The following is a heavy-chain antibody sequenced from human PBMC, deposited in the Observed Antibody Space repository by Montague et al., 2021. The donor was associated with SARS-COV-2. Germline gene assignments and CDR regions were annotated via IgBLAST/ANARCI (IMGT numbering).Heavy chain of an antibody. Sequence: SAISGDSVSRNSAAWNWIRQSPSRGLEWLGRTYYRSKWYNDYAVSVKSRITINPDTSKNQISLQLNSVTPEDTAVYYCVRTSASSDYWGQGTLVTVSS. J-gene: IGHJ4*02. CDR1: GDSVSRNSAA. CDR2: TYYRSKWYN. D-gene: IGHD1-26*01. CDR3: VRTSASSDY. V-gene: IGHV6-1*01.